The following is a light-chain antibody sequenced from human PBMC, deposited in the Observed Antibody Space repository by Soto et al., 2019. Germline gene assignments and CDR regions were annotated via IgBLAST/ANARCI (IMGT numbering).Light chain of an antibody. CDR1: QSVSSN. J-gene: IGKJ4*01. Sequence: ELVMTQSPSTLSVSPGERATLSCSASQSVSSNLAWYQQKPGQAPRLLIYDASTRATGVPGRFSGRGSRTEFTLSISSLQSEDFAVYYCQQYNNWRKLTFGGGTKVNIK. CDR2: DAS. CDR3: QQYNNWRKLT. V-gene: IGKV3-15*01.